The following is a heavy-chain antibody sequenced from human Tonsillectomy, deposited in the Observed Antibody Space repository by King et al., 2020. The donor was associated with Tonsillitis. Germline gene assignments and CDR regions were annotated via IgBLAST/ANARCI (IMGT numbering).Heavy chain of an antibody. CDR2: IRYDGSNK. V-gene: IGHV3-30*02. D-gene: IGHD3-22*01. CDR1: GFTFSSYG. CDR3: ANAYYYDSPGY. J-gene: IGHJ4*02. Sequence: VQLVESGGGVVQPGGSLRLSCAASGFTFSSYGMHWVRQAPGKGLEWGAFIRYDGSNKYYADSVKGRFTISRDNSKNTLYLQMNSLRAEDTAVYYCANAYYYDSPGYWGQGTLVTVSS.